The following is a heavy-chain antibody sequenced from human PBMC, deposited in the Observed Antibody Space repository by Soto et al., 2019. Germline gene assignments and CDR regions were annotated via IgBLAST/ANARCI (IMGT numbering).Heavy chain of an antibody. Sequence: LRLSCAASGFTFSSYAMHWVRQAPGKGLEWVAVISYDGSNKYYADSVKGRFTISRDNSKNTLYLQMNSLRAEDTAVYYCARGGVPADYGMDVWGQGTTVTVSS. D-gene: IGHD3-16*01. CDR1: GFTFSSYA. J-gene: IGHJ6*02. CDR2: ISYDGSNK. V-gene: IGHV3-30-3*01. CDR3: ARGGVPADYGMDV.